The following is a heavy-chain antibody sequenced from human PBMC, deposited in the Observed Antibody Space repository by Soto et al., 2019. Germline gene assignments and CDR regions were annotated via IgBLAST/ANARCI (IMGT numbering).Heavy chain of an antibody. CDR2: ISAYNGNT. Sequence: ASVKVSCKASGYTFTSYGISWVRQAPGQGLEWMGWISAYNGNTNYAQKLQGRVTMTTDTSTSTAYMELRSLRSDDTAVYYCGRDFEGAVAGFNRGKGTLVTVSS. CDR1: GYTFTSYG. D-gene: IGHD6-19*01. CDR3: GRDFEGAVAGFN. J-gene: IGHJ4*02. V-gene: IGHV1-18*01.